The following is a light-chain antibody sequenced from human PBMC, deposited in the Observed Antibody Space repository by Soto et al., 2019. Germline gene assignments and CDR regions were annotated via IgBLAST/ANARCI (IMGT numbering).Light chain of an antibody. J-gene: IGKJ2*01. V-gene: IGKV1-39*01. CDR3: QQSDSAPHT. Sequence: DIQVTQSPSSLSASVGDRVTITCRASQNIRTFLNWYQQKPGKAPKLLISTASNLQSGVPSRFSGSGSGTDFALTISSLQPEDFATYYCQQSDSAPHTFGQGTKMEIK. CDR1: QNIRTF. CDR2: TAS.